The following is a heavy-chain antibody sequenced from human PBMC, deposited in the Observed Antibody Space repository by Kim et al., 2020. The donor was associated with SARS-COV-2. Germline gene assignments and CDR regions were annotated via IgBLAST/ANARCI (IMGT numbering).Heavy chain of an antibody. Sequence: GGSLRLSCAASGFNFNIYIMNWVRQTPGRGLEWVSYITSSSSTIYYAASVKDRFTITSDNAKNSVDLQMNSLRDEEAALYYCTRGPQWAFDFCGQGALVAVCS. V-gene: IGHV3-48*02. CDR2: ITSSSSTI. J-gene: IGHJ4*02. D-gene: IGHD2-8*01. CDR3: TRGPQWAFDF. CDR1: GFNFNIYI.